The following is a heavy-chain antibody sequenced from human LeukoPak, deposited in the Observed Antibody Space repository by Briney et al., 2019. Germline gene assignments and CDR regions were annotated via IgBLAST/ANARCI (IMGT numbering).Heavy chain of an antibody. V-gene: IGHV3-74*01. D-gene: IGHD4-23*01. Sequence: PGGSLRLSCAASGFTFSSYWMHWVRQAPGKGLVWVSRINSDGRSTTYADSVKGRFTISRDNAKNTLYLHMNGLRADDTAVYYCVYGGNSTCFDIWGQGTMVTVSS. CDR3: VYGGNSTCFDI. CDR1: GFTFSSYW. J-gene: IGHJ3*02. CDR2: INSDGRST.